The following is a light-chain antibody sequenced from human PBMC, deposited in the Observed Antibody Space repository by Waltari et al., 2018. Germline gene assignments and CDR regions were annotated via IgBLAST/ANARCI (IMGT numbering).Light chain of an antibody. CDR2: GAS. Sequence: EIVMTQSPATLSVSPGERATLPCRASQSVSSNLAWYQQKPGQAPRLLIYGASTRATGIPARFSGSGSGTEFTLTISSLQSEDFAVYYCQQGVTFGGGTRVEIK. J-gene: IGKJ4*01. CDR3: QQGVT. V-gene: IGKV3-15*01. CDR1: QSVSSN.